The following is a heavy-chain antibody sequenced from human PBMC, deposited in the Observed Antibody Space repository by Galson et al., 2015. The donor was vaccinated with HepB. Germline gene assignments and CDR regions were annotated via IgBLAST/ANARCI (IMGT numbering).Heavy chain of an antibody. Sequence: SVTVSCKASGYTFTSYYMHWVRQAPGQGLEWMGIINPSGGSTSYAQKFQGRVTMTRDTSTSTVYMELSSLRSEGTAVYCCARETLSGYADPWGQGTLVTVSS. CDR1: GYTFTSYY. CDR3: ARETLSGYADP. CDR2: INPSGGST. D-gene: IGHD5-12*01. V-gene: IGHV1-46*01. J-gene: IGHJ5*02.